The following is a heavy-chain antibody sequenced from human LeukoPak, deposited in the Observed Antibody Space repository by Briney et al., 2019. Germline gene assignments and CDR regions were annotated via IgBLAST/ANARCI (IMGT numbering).Heavy chain of an antibody. V-gene: IGHV4-59*01. J-gene: IGHJ4*02. Sequence: KPSETLSLTCTVSGGSISSYYWSWIRQPPGKGLEWIGYIYYSGSTIYNPSLKSRVAISVDTSKNQFSLKLSSVTAADTAVYYCARGAVVVVAATPEPTPFDYWGQGTLVTVSS. CDR1: GGSISSYY. CDR2: IYYSGST. CDR3: ARGAVVVVAATPEPTPFDY. D-gene: IGHD2-15*01.